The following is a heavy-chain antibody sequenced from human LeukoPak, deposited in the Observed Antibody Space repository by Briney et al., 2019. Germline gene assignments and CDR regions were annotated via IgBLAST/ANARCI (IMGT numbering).Heavy chain of an antibody. J-gene: IGHJ3*02. V-gene: IGHV3-23*01. CDR2: ISGSGGST. CDR1: GFTFSSYA. D-gene: IGHD6-13*01. CDR3: VKGRAPSIAEAGTYAFDI. Sequence: GGSLILSCAASGFTFSSYAMSWVRQAPGKGLEWVAGISGSGGSTYYADSAKGRFTISRDNFKNTLYVQMNSLRAEDTAVYYCVKGRAPSIAEAGTYAFDIWGQGTSVTVSS.